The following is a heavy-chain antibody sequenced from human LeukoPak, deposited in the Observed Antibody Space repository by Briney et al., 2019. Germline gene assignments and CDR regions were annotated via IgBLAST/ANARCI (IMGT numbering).Heavy chain of an antibody. D-gene: IGHD5-12*01. CDR3: AREDRGLRPYYFDY. J-gene: IGHJ4*02. V-gene: IGHV4-59*01. Sequence: SSETLSLTCTVSGGSISSYYWSWIRQPPGKGLEWIGYIYYSGSTNYNPSLKSRVTISVDTSKNQFSLKLSSVTAADTAVYYCAREDRGLRPYYFDYWGRGTLVTVSS. CDR2: IYYSGST. CDR1: GGSISSYY.